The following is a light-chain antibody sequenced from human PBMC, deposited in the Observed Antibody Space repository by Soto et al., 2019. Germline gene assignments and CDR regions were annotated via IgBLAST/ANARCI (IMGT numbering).Light chain of an antibody. CDR3: LQGSHWPPT. CDR1: QSLVYSNGKTY. V-gene: IGKV2-30*01. J-gene: IGKJ1*01. Sequence: DVVMTQSPLSLPVTLGQPASISCRSSQSLVYSNGKTYLNWFQQRPGQSQRRLIYMVSNRDSGVPARFSGSGSGTEFTLQISRVEAEDVAVSYCLQGSHWPPTFGQGTKVEIK. CDR2: MVS.